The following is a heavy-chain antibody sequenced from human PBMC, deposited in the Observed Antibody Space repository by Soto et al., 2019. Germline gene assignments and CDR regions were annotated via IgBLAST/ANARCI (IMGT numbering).Heavy chain of an antibody. CDR2: MNPNSGNT. J-gene: IGHJ6*03. D-gene: IGHD6-13*01. CDR1: GYTFTSYD. Sequence: GASVKVSCKASGYTFTSYDINWVRQATGQGFEWMGWMNPNSGNTGYAQKFQGRVTMTRNTSISTAYMELSSLRSEDTAVYYCAREAAGYYYYYYYMDVWGKGTTVTVSS. CDR3: AREAAGYYYYYYYMDV. V-gene: IGHV1-8*01.